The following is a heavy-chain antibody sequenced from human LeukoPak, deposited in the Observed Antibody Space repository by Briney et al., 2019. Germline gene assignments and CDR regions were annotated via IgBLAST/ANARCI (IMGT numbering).Heavy chain of an antibody. CDR2: IRYDGSNK. CDR1: GFTFINYG. J-gene: IGHJ4*02. Sequence: GGSLRLSCAASGFTFINYGIHWVRQPPGKGRGWVSFIRYDGSNKYYADFVKGRFTISRDNSKNALYLQMNSLRVEDTAVYYCAKDLLPSRSGTYDFDSWGQGTLVIVSS. D-gene: IGHD1-26*01. CDR3: AKDLLPSRSGTYDFDS. V-gene: IGHV3-30*02.